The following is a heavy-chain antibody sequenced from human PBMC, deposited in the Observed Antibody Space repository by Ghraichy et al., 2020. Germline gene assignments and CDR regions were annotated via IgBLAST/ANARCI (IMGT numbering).Heavy chain of an antibody. D-gene: IGHD2-21*02. CDR1: GFTFSSYG. V-gene: IGHV3-33*06. J-gene: IGHJ4*02. CDR3: AKDDRKGPGDCYSPDY. CDR2: IWYDGSNK. Sequence: GGSLRLSCAASGFTFSSYGMHWVRQAPGKGLEWVAVIWYDGSNKYYADSVKGRFTISRDNSKNTLYLQMNSLRAEDTAVYYCAKDDRKGPGDCYSPDYWGQGTLVTGSS.